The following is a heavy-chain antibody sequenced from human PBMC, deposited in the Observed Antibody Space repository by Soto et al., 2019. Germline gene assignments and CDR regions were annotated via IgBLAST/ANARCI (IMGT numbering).Heavy chain of an antibody. V-gene: IGHV3-74*01. CDR2: INSDGSST. CDR1: GFTFSSYW. J-gene: IGHJ5*02. CDR3: ARDVGSGSYSNLNWFDP. D-gene: IGHD1-26*01. Sequence: EVQLVESGGGLVQPGGSLRLSCAASGFTFSSYWMHWVRQAPGKGLVWVSRINSDGSSTSYADSVKGRFTISRDNAKNTLYLQMNRLRAEDTAVYYCARDVGSGSYSNLNWFDPWGQGTLVTVSS.